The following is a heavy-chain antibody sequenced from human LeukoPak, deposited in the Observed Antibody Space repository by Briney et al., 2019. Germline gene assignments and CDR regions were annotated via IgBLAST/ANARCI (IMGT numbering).Heavy chain of an antibody. D-gene: IGHD1-26*01. CDR2: IYYSGST. Sequence: SETLSLTRTVSGGSISSYYWSWIRQPPGKGLEWIGYIYYSGSTNYNPSLKSRVTISVDTSKNQFSLKLSSVTAADTAVYYCARDYGRESRWFDPWGQGTLVTVSS. V-gene: IGHV4-59*01. CDR1: GGSISSYY. CDR3: ARDYGRESRWFDP. J-gene: IGHJ5*02.